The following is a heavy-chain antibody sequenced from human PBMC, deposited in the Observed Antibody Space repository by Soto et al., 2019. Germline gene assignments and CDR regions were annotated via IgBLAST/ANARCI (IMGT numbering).Heavy chain of an antibody. V-gene: IGHV5-51*01. J-gene: IGHJ6*02. CDR3: ARHVGGTYYYYYSMDV. CDR2: IYPGDSDT. Sequence: GESLKIACNGSGYSFTSYWIGWVRQMPGKGLEWMGIIYPGDSDTRYSPSFQDQVTISADKSISTAYLQWSSLKASDTAMYYCARHVGGTYYYYYSMDVWGQGTTVTVSS. D-gene: IGHD3-16*01. CDR1: GYSFTSYW.